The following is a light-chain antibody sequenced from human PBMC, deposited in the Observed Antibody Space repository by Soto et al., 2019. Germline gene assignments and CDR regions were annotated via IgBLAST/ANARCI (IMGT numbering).Light chain of an antibody. Sequence: IQMTQSPSSLSASIGDRVTITCRASQGISSALAWYQQKPGKTPKFLIYDASSLQSGVPSRFSGSGFGTEFTLIISSWQPDDFAPCYCQQYNSVWTFGQGTKVE. CDR2: DAS. CDR3: QQYNSVWT. J-gene: IGKJ1*01. V-gene: IGKV1-13*02. CDR1: QGISSA.